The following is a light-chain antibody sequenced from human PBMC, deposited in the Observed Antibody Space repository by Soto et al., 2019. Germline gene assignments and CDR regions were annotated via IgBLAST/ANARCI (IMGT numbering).Light chain of an antibody. Sequence: EIVLMQSPSTLSLSPGERATLSCRASQSVSSTFLSWYQQKPGQAPRLLIFDASSRATGIPDRFSGSGSGTDFTLTIRRLEPEDFAVYFCQQYGKSPYTFGQGTKLEI. V-gene: IGKV3-20*01. J-gene: IGKJ2*01. CDR1: QSVSSTF. CDR3: QQYGKSPYT. CDR2: DAS.